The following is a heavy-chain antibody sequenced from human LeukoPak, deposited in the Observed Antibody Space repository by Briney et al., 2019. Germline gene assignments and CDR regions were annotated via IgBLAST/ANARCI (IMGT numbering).Heavy chain of an antibody. CDR2: ISASGSAT. CDR1: GFIFSNYG. CDR3: AKDSVVVATTNWFDP. J-gene: IGHJ5*02. V-gene: IGHV3-23*01. Sequence: PGGSLRLSCAASGFIFSNYGMNWVRQAPGKGLEWVAAISASGSATSYADSVRGRFTISRENSKNTRYLQMNSLRAEDTAVYYCAKDSVVVATTNWFDPWGQGTLVTVSS. D-gene: IGHD2-15*01.